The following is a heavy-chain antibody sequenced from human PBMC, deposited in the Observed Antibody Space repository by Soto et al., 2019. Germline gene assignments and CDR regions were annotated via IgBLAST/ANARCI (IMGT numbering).Heavy chain of an antibody. CDR2: MKQDGSEK. D-gene: IGHD1-20*01. Sequence: EVQLVESGGGLVQPGGSLRLSCAASGFTFSNYWMSWVRQAPGQGLEWVANMKQDGSEKDYVGSVKGRFTISRDTAKNSLYLQMNSLTTVDTAGFLCARLITPRVLDSWGQGNLVTVSS. CDR3: ARLITPRVLDS. V-gene: IGHV3-7*05. J-gene: IGHJ4*02. CDR1: GFTFSNYW.